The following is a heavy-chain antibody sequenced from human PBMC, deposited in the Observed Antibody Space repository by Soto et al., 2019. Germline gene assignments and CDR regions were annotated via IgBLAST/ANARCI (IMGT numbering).Heavy chain of an antibody. V-gene: IGHV3-33*01. J-gene: IGHJ4*02. CDR1: GFSISTYA. D-gene: IGHD3-16*01. Sequence: QVQLEESGGGVVQPGRSLRLSCVASGFSISTYAMQWVRQAPGKGLEWVAVIWYDGSNKKYVDSVKGRFTISRDNSKNTLYLQMNSLRVDDTAVYYCATFPLGGLDDWGQGTLVTVSS. CDR2: IWYDGSNK. CDR3: ATFPLGGLDD.